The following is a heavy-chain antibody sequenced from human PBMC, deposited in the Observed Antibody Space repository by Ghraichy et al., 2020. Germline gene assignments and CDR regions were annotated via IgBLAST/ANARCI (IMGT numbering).Heavy chain of an antibody. CDR1: GGTFSSYA. V-gene: IGHV1-69*13. D-gene: IGHD3-22*01. CDR3: ARENYDSSGYPGNWFDP. CDR2: IIPIFGTA. J-gene: IGHJ5*02. Sequence: SVKVSCKASGGTFSSYAISWVRQAPGQGLEWMGGIIPIFGTANYAQKFQGRVTITADESTSTAYMELSSLRSEDTAVYYCARENYDSSGYPGNWFDPWGQGTLVTVSS.